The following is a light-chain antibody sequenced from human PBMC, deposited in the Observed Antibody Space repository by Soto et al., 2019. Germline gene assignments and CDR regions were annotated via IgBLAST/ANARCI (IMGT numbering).Light chain of an antibody. V-gene: IGKV1-27*01. J-gene: IGKJ3*01. Sequence: DIQMTQSPSSLSASVGDRVTITCRASQGISNYLGWYQQKPGKVPELLIYAASTLRSGVPSRFSGSGSETDFTLTFSSVQPEDVATYYCQKYNSALFTFGPGTKVDIK. CDR3: QKYNSALFT. CDR1: QGISNY. CDR2: AAS.